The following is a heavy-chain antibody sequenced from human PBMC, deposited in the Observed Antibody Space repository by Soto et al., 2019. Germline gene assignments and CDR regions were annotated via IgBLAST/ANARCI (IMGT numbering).Heavy chain of an antibody. Sequence: NLSLPFAVYGGSFRGQSWTWIRQSPGKGLEWIGDINHSGRVNYSPSLKSRVTISLDTSKNQFSLTLSAVTAADTAMYYCSTRAYDTNGYYRFDPWGQGTLVTVSS. CDR1: GGSFRGQS. CDR2: INHSGRV. D-gene: IGHD3-22*01. CDR3: STRAYDTNGYYRFDP. J-gene: IGHJ5*01. V-gene: IGHV4-34*01.